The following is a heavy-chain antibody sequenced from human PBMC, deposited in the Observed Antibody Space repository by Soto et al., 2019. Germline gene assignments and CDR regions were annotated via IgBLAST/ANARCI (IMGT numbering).Heavy chain of an antibody. J-gene: IGHJ3*02. CDR1: GGTFSSYA. V-gene: IGHV1-69*13. Sequence: WASVKVSCKASGGTFSSYAISWVRQAPGQGLEWMGGIIPIFGTANYAQKFQGRVTITADESTSTAYMELSSLRSEDTAVYYCARHYYDSSGYPPGAFDIWGQGTMVTVSS. D-gene: IGHD3-22*01. CDR2: IIPIFGTA. CDR3: ARHYYDSSGYPPGAFDI.